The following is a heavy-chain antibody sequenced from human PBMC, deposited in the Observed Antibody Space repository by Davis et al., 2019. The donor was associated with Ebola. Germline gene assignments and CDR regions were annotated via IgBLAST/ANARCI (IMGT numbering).Heavy chain of an antibody. CDR1: GGSISRSSYY. CDR3: ARARSFRPRFISLSLGNYYHYGMDV. V-gene: IGHV4-39*01. J-gene: IGHJ6*02. Sequence: MPSETLSLTCTVSGGSISRSSYYWGWIRQPPGKGLEWIGSIYYSGSTYYNPSLKSRATISVDTSKNQFSLKLSSVTAADTAVYYCARARSFRPRFISLSLGNYYHYGMDVWGQGTTVTVSS. CDR2: IYYSGST. D-gene: IGHD4-11*01.